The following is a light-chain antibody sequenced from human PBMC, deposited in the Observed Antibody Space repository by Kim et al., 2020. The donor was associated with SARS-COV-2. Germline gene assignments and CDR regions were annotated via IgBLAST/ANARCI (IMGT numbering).Light chain of an antibody. CDR1: QSLVHSDGNTY. Sequence: DVVMTQSPLSLPVTLGQPASISCRSSQSLVHSDGNTYLNWFQQRPGQSPRRLIYKVSNRDSGVPDRFSGSGSGTDFTLRISRVEAEDVGVYYCTQVTHWPGTFGQGTKLEI. V-gene: IGKV2-30*02. J-gene: IGKJ2*02. CDR3: TQVTHWPGT. CDR2: KVS.